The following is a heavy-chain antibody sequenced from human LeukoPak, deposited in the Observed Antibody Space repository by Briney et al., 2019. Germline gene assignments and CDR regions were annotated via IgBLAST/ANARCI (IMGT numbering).Heavy chain of an antibody. Sequence: GASVKVSCKASGNTFPTYGITWVRQAPGQGLEWMGWISTYNGNTQYAQKLQGRVTMTTDASTNTAYMELRSLRSTDTAVYYCARPAKGAYYYYYMDVWGTGTTVTVSS. V-gene: IGHV1-18*01. D-gene: IGHD2-2*01. J-gene: IGHJ6*03. CDR1: GNTFPTYG. CDR2: ISTYNGNT. CDR3: ARPAKGAYYYYYMDV.